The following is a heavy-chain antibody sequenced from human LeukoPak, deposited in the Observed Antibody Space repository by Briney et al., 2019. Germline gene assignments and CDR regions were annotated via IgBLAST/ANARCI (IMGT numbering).Heavy chain of an antibody. CDR3: ARDLRKGIAVAGSDY. CDR1: GFTFSSYW. J-gene: IGHJ4*02. D-gene: IGHD6-19*01. CDR2: IKQDGSEK. V-gene: IGHV3-7*05. Sequence: GGSLRLSCAASGFTFSSYWMSWVRQAPGKGLEWVANIKQDGSEKYYVDSMKGRFTTSRDNAKNSLYLQMNSLRAEDTAVYYCARDLRKGIAVAGSDYWGQGTLVTVSS.